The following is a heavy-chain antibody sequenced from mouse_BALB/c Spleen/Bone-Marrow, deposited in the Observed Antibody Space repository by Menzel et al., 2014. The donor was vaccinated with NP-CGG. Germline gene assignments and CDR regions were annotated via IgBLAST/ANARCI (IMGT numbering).Heavy chain of an antibody. J-gene: IGHJ2*01. V-gene: IGHV4-1*02. Sequence: EVMLVESGGGLAQPGGSLKLSCAASGFDFSRYWMNWVRQAPGKGLEWIGEINPDSSTINYTPFLKDKFIISRDNAKNTLYLQMSKVRSEDTALYYCARPYYRYLYFDYWGQGTTLTVPS. CDR2: INPDSSTI. D-gene: IGHD2-14*01. CDR3: ARPYYRYLYFDY. CDR1: GFDFSRYW.